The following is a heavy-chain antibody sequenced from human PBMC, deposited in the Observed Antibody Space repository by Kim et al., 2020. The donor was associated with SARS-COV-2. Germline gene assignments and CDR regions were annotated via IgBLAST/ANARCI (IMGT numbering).Heavy chain of an antibody. CDR3: SGRVVGSGFLFDV. J-gene: IGHJ3*01. CDR2: GSHCGRS. V-gene: IGHV4-38-2*01. Sequence: SETLSLTCAVSGSSIGLGYYWCWILQPPGGGLEGLVGGSHCGRSSYNSSLKSRGTMSVVTSTNLLSLMLITLAAAAAAAFYFSGRVVGSGFLFDVWGRG. CDR1: GSSIGLGYY. D-gene: IGHD6-25*01.